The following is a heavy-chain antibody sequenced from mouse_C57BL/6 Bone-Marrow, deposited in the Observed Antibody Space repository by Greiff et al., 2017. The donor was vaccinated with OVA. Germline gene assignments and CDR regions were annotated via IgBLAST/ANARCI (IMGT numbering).Heavy chain of an antibody. CDR1: GFNIKDDY. CDR3: TLIYYDYDDGYYIDY. CDR2: IDPENGDT. J-gene: IGHJ2*01. V-gene: IGHV14-4*01. D-gene: IGHD2-4*01. Sequence: VQLQQSGAELVRPGASVKLSCTASGFNIKDDYMHWVKQRPEQGLEWIGWIDPENGDTEYASKFQGKATITADTSSNTAYLQLSSLTSEDTAVYYCTLIYYDYDDGYYIDYWGQGTTLTVSS.